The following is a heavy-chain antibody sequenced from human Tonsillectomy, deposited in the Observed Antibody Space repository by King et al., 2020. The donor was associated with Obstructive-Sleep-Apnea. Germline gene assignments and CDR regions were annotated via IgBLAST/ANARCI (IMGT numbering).Heavy chain of an antibody. V-gene: IGHV3-49*03. J-gene: IGHJ6*02. Sequence: VQLVESGGGLVQPGRSLRLSCTASGFTFGDYAMSWFRQAPGKGLEGVGFIISKAYGGTTEYAASVKGRFTISRDDSKSIAYLQMNSLKTEDTAVYYCTRYCSGGSCYYYYGMDVWGQGTTVTVSS. CDR3: TRYCSGGSCYYYYGMDV. D-gene: IGHD2-15*01. CDR2: IISKAYGGTT. CDR1: GFTFGDYA.